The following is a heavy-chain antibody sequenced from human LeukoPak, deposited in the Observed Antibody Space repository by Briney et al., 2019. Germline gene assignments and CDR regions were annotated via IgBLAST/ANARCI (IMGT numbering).Heavy chain of an antibody. D-gene: IGHD3-16*01. CDR3: SGELLR. Sequence: GGSLRVSCSASGFTFSSYAMHWVRQAPGKGLEYVSAISSNGGTTYYADSVKGRFTITRDNSKNTLYLQMSSLSAEDTAVYYCSGELLRWGQGTLVTVSS. CDR2: ISSNGGTT. V-gene: IGHV3-64D*09. J-gene: IGHJ4*02. CDR1: GFTFSSYA.